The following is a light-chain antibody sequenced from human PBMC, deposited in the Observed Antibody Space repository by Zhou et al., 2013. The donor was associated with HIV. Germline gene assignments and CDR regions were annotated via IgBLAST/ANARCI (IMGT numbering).Light chain of an antibody. CDR2: VAS. V-gene: IGKV3D-20*02. J-gene: IGKJ4*01. Sequence: VLTQSPGTLSLSPGERATLSCRASRNIYNNYLAWYQQRPGQALRLLINVASSRATGIPDRFSGSGSGTDFTLTISSLEPEDSAVYYCQQRSSWPLTFGGGTKVEIK. CDR1: RNIYNNY. CDR3: QQRSSWPLT.